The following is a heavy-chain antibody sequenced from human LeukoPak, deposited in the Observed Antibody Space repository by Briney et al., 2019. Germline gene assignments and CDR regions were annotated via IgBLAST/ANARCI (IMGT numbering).Heavy chain of an antibody. CDR2: VYSGGFT. J-gene: IGHJ3*02. Sequence: GGSLRLSCAASEFTVSNNYMSWVRQAPGKGLEWVSVVYSGGFTFYADSVKGRFTISRDKSKNSLYLQMNSLTAEDTAIYSCARPRLEYCSGGSCFDAFDIWGQGTMVTVSS. CDR3: ARPRLEYCSGGSCFDAFDI. D-gene: IGHD2-15*01. V-gene: IGHV3-66*04. CDR1: EFTVSNNY.